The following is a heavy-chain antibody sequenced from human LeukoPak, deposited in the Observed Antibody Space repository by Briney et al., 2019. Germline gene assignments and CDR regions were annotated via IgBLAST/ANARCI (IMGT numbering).Heavy chain of an antibody. J-gene: IGHJ4*02. CDR3: AKGAGDYYDSGYFDY. D-gene: IGHD3-22*01. CDR2: ISVSGNT. V-gene: IGHV3-23*01. CDR1: GFTLSSYA. Sequence: PGGSLRLSCAASGFTLSSYAMSWVRQAPGKGLEWVSAISVSGNTYHADSVKGRFTISRDNSKNTLYLQMNSLRAEDTAVYYCAKGAGDYYDSGYFDYWGQGTLVTVSS.